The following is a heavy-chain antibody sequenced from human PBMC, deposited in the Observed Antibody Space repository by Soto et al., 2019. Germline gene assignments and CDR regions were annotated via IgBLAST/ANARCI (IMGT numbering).Heavy chain of an antibody. Sequence: PGGSLRLSCAASGFRFGSYGMYWVRQAPVKGLEWVANINEDGRKMNYVNSVKGRFTISRDNGKNSVYLQMDSLRAEDTAMYYCANGEWIDDWGPGTLVTVSS. CDR3: ANGEWIDD. J-gene: IGHJ4*02. CDR2: INEDGRKM. V-gene: IGHV3-7*01. D-gene: IGHD3-10*01. CDR1: GFRFGSYG.